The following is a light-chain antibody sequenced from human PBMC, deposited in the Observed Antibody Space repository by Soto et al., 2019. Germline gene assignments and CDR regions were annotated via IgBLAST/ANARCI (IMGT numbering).Light chain of an antibody. Sequence: EIVVTQSPATLSLSPGERATLSCRASQSVSSHLAWYQQKPGQAPRLLIDDASNRATGIPARFSGSGSGTDFTLTISSLEPEDSAVYYCQQRADWWTFGQGTTGDIK. CDR2: DAS. CDR1: QSVSSH. V-gene: IGKV3-11*01. J-gene: IGKJ1*01. CDR3: QQRADWWT.